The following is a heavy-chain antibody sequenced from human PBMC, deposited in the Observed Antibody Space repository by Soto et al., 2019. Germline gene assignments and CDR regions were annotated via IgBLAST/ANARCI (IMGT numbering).Heavy chain of an antibody. CDR2: ISGSGGST. J-gene: IGHJ5*02. CDR1: GFTFSAYA. V-gene: IGHV3-23*01. Sequence: EVQLLESGGGLVQPGGSLRLSCAASGFTFSAYAMNWVRQAPGKGLEWVSRISGSGGSTYYADSVKGRFTISRDNSKNTLYLQMDSLTVEDTAVYYCAKDPSTNWPRGQGTLVTVSS. CDR3: AKDPSTNWP.